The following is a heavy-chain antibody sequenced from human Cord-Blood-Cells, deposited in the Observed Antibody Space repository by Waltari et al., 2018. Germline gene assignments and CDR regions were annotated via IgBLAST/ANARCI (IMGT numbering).Heavy chain of an antibody. J-gene: IGHJ3*02. CDR1: GFTFSGSA. V-gene: IGHV3-73*02. Sequence: EVQLVESGGGLVQPGGSLKLSCAASGFTFSGSAMHWLRQASGKGLEWVGRIRSKANSYATAYAASVKGRFTISRDDSKNTAYLQMNSLKTEDTAVYYCTRHDGESIPFDIWGQGTMVTVSS. D-gene: IGHD3-10*01. CDR3: TRHDGESIPFDI. CDR2: IRSKANSYAT.